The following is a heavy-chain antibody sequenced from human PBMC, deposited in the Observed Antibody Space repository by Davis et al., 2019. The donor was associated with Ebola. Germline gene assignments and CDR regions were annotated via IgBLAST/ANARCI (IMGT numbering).Heavy chain of an antibody. CDR2: ISGSGGST. J-gene: IGHJ6*04. V-gene: IGHV3-23*01. D-gene: IGHD3-9*01. Sequence: GESLKISCAASGFTFSSYAMTWVRQAPGKGLEWVSAISGSGGSTYYADSVKGRFTISRDNSKNTLYLQMNSLRAEDTAVYYCAKDGFDEYYYYGMDVWGKGTTVTVSS. CDR3: AKDGFDEYYYYGMDV. CDR1: GFTFSSYA.